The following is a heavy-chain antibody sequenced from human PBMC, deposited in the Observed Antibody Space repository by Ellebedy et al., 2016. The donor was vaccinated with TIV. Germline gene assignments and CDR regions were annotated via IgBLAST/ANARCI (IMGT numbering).Heavy chain of an antibody. CDR1: GYTFTSYG. CDR3: ARVVGAITVHWFDP. J-gene: IGHJ5*02. Sequence: ASVKVSCXASGYTFTSYGISWVRQAPGQGLEWMGWISIYNGNTDYAQELQGRVTMTTDTSTSTAYMELRSLRSDDTAVYYCARVVGAITVHWFDPWGQGTLVTVSS. D-gene: IGHD1-26*01. CDR2: ISIYNGNT. V-gene: IGHV1-18*01.